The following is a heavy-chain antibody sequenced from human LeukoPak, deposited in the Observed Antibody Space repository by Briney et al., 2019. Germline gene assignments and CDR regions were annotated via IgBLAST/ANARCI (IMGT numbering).Heavy chain of an antibody. CDR1: GYTFTGYY. CDR3: AIERMATDAFDI. CDR2: INPNSGGT. Sequence: ASVKVSCKASGYTFTGYYMHWVRQAPGQGLEWMGWINPNSGGTNYAQKFQGRVTVTRDTSISTAYMELSRLRSDDTAVYYCAIERMATDAFDIWGQGTMVTVSS. J-gene: IGHJ3*02. D-gene: IGHD5-24*01. V-gene: IGHV1-2*02.